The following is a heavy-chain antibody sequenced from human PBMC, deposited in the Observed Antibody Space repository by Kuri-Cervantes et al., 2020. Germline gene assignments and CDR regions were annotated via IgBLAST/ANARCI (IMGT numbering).Heavy chain of an antibody. J-gene: IGHJ4*02. D-gene: IGHD6-19*01. Sequence: GSLRLSCTVSGGSISSGDYYWSWIRQPPGKGLEWIGYIYYSGSTNYNPSLKSRVTISVDTSKNQFSLKLSSVTAADTAVYYCARGIAVAGLFFLNWGQGTLVTVSS. V-gene: IGHV4-61*08. CDR2: IYYSGST. CDR3: ARGIAVAGLFFLN. CDR1: GGSISSGDYY.